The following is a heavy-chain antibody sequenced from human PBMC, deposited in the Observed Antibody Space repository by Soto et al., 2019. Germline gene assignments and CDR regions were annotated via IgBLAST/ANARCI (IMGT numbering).Heavy chain of an antibody. CDR2: INHSGST. CDR3: ARGPPNCTNGVCYLLYSSGWYGSDY. Sequence: SETLSLTCAVYGGSFSGYYWSWIRQPPGKGLEWIGEINHSGSTNYNPSLKSRVTISVDTSKNQFSLKLSSVTAADTAVYYCARGPPNCTNGVCYLLYSSGWYGSDYWGQGTLVTVSS. CDR1: GGSFSGYY. V-gene: IGHV4-34*01. D-gene: IGHD2-8*01. J-gene: IGHJ4*02.